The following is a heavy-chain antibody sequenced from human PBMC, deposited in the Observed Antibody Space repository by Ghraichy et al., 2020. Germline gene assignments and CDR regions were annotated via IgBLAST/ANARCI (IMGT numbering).Heavy chain of an antibody. J-gene: IGHJ6*03. D-gene: IGHD1-1*01. CDR2: IKQDGSEK. V-gene: IGHV3-7*03. Sequence: GESLNISCAASGFTFSSYWMSWVRQAPGKGLEWVANIKQDGSEKYYVDSVKGRFTISRDNAKNSLYLQMNSLRAEDTAVYYCAFLWGAPVQLERRHYYYYFMEVLGKGTTVTVSS. CDR1: GFTFSSYW. CDR3: AFLWGAPVQLERRHYYYYFMEV.